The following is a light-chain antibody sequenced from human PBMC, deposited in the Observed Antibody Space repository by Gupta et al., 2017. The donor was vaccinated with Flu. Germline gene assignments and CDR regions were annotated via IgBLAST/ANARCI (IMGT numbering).Light chain of an antibody. Sequence: QSALTQPASVSGSPGQSITISCTGTSSDVGIYDHVSWYQQHPGEAPKLIIYEVTNRPSGVSNRFSGSKSGNTASLTISGLQTEDEGDYYCSSYTSRSTLFGGGTKLTVL. J-gene: IGLJ2*01. V-gene: IGLV2-14*03. CDR2: EVT. CDR3: SSYTSRSTL. CDR1: SSDVGIYDH.